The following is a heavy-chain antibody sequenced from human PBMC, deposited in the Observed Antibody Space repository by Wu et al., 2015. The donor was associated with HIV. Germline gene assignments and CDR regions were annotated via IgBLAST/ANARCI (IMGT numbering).Heavy chain of an antibody. CDR3: ARVFVVVPAGFSGEITAFDV. CDR1: GYTFTTYG. J-gene: IGHJ3*01. V-gene: IGHV1-2*02. Sequence: QVQLVQSGAEVKKPGASVKVSCKASGYTFTTYGITWVRQAPGQGLEWVGWINPASGGTRYAEKFQGRVTMTSDTSINTAYMELSSLRSDDTAVYYCARVFVVVPAGFSGEITAFDVWGQGTMVAVSS. CDR2: INPASGGT. D-gene: IGHD2-2*01.